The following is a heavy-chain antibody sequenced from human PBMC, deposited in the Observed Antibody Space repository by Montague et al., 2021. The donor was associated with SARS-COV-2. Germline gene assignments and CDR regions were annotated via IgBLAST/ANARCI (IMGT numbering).Heavy chain of an antibody. V-gene: IGHV4-61*10. Sequence: SETLSLTCNVSGVVELRRSSEEHTSALQSRSDLVCRLLLEKKNNYNPSLTSRLSMSVDTSKNQFSLELSSVTAADTAVFFCARGKGRSPDAFDIWGQGITVTVSS. CDR1: GVVELRRS. D-gene: IGHD2-15*01. CDR3: ARGKGRSPDAFDI. CDR2: LLLEKKN. J-gene: IGHJ3*02.